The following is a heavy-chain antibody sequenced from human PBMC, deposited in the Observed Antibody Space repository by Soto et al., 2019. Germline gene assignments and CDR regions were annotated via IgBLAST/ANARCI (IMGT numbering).Heavy chain of an antibody. CDR2: IIPVFGTA. J-gene: IGHJ6*02. CDR3: ARGDATKIVVTTYYGMDV. V-gene: IGHV1-69*13. D-gene: IGHD4-17*01. CDR1: GYTFTSYG. Sequence: SVKVSCKASGYTFTSYGISWVRQAPGQGLEWMGGIIPVFGTANYAQKFQGRVTITADESTSIVYMDVTSLTSEDTAVYYCARGDATKIVVTTYYGMDVWGQGTTVTVSS.